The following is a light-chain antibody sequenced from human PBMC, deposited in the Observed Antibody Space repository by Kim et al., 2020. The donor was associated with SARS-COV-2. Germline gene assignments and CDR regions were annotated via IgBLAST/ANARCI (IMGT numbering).Light chain of an antibody. Sequence: SASVGDRVTITCRASQAISSWVTWYQQKPGKAPKLLIYAASSLQSGVPSRFSGSGSGTDFALTISSLQPEDSATYYCQKPDNFPSFGGGTKVDIK. J-gene: IGKJ4*01. CDR1: QAISSW. CDR3: QKPDNFPS. V-gene: IGKV1-12*01. CDR2: AAS.